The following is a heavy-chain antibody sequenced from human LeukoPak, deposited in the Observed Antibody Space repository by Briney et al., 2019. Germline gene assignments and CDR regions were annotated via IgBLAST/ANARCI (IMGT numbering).Heavy chain of an antibody. CDR1: GFSFSNYG. D-gene: IGHD1-26*01. V-gene: IGHV3-21*01. J-gene: IGHJ4*02. CDR3: ARARSGSYFDY. Sequence: GGSLRLSCAASGFSFSNYGMSWFRQAPGKGLEWVSSISSSSSYIYCADSVKGRFTISSDNAKNSLYLQMNSLRAEDTAVYYCARARSGSYFDYWGQGTLVTVSS. CDR2: ISSSSSYI.